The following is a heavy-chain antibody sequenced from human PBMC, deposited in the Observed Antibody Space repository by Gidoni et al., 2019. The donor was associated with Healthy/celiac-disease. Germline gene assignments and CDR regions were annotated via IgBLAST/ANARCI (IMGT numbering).Heavy chain of an antibody. J-gene: IGHJ3*02. CDR2: IYYSGST. CDR3: ARGQEWFGDLSAFDI. D-gene: IGHD3-10*01. Sequence: QLQLQESGPGLVKPSETLSLTCTVSGGSISSSSYYWGWIRQPPGKGLEWIGSIYYSGSTYYNPSLKRRVTISVDTSKNQFSLKLSSVTAADTAVYYCARGQEWFGDLSAFDIWGQGTMVTVSS. CDR1: GGSISSSSYY. V-gene: IGHV4-39*07.